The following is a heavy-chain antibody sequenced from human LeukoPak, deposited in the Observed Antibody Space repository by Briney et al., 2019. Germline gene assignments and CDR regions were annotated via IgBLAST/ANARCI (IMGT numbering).Heavy chain of an antibody. J-gene: IGHJ5*02. Sequence: GGSLRLSCAASGFTFSSHAMSWVRHAPGKGLEWVSAISGSGGSTYYADSVKGRFTISRDNSKNTLYLQMNSLRAEDTAVYYCAKVGHRIVVVTDNWFDPWGQGTLVTVSS. D-gene: IGHD2-2*01. CDR1: GFTFSSHA. V-gene: IGHV3-23*01. CDR3: AKVGHRIVVVTDNWFDP. CDR2: ISGSGGST.